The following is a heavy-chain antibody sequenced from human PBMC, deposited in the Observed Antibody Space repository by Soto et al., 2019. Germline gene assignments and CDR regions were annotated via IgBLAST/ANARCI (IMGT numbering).Heavy chain of an antibody. Sequence: QVQLVESGGGVVQPGRSLRLSCAASGFTFSSYGMHWVRQAPGKGLEWVAVIWFDGSNKYYADSVKGRFTISRDNSKYTLYLQMNSLRAEDTAVYYCARDMDYVSLTGYFDYWGQGTLVTVSS. CDR3: ARDMDYVSLTGYFDY. J-gene: IGHJ4*02. CDR2: IWFDGSNK. D-gene: IGHD3-9*01. CDR1: GFTFSSYG. V-gene: IGHV3-33*01.